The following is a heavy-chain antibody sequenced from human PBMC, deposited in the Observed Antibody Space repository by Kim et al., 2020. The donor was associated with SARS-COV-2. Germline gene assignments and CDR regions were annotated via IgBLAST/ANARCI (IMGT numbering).Heavy chain of an antibody. CDR3: AREEAAAGTSRWNDAFDI. Sequence: SETLSLTCTVSGGSISSSSYYWGWIRQPPGKGLEWIGSIYYSGSTYYNPSLKSRVTISVDTSKNQFSLKLSSVTAADTAVYYCAREEAAAGTSRWNDAFDIWGQGTMVTVSS. CDR1: GGSISSSSYY. D-gene: IGHD6-13*01. CDR2: IYYSGST. V-gene: IGHV4-39*07. J-gene: IGHJ3*02.